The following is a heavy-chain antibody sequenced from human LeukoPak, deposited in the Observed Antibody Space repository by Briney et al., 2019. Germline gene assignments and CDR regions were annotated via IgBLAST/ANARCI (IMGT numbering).Heavy chain of an antibody. J-gene: IGHJ3*02. CDR2: IIPIFGTA. V-gene: IGHV1-69*01. CDR3: ARFLERNAFDI. D-gene: IGHD3-3*01. Sequence: GSSVKVSCKASGGTFSSYAISWVRQAPGQGLEWMGGIIPIFGTANYAQKFQGRVTITADESTSTAYMELRSLRSDDTAVYYCARFLERNAFDIWGQGTMVTVSS. CDR1: GGTFSSYA.